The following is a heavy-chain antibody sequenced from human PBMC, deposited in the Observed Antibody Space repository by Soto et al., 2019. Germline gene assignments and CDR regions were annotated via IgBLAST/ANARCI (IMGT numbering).Heavy chain of an antibody. CDR1: GGSISSGDYY. CDR2: IYYSGST. V-gene: IGHV4-30-4*01. D-gene: IGHD3-9*01. Sequence: SETLSLTCTVSGGSISSGDYYWSWIRQPPGKGLEWIGYIYYSGSTYYNPSPKSRVTISVDTSKNQFSLKLSSVTAPDTAVYYCARERPRNYDILTGYYRDNWFDPWGQGTLVTVSS. J-gene: IGHJ5*02. CDR3: ARERPRNYDILTGYYRDNWFDP.